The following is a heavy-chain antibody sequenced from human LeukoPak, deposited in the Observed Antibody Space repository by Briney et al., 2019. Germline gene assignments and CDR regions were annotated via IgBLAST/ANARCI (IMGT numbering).Heavy chain of an antibody. J-gene: IGHJ3*02. D-gene: IGHD1-26*01. V-gene: IGHV4-61*01. CDR2: IDHSGTT. CDR3: ARDLVVDGSYFLAFDI. CDR1: GGSVNSGHYY. Sequence: SETLSLTCTVSGGSVNSGHYYWTWIRQPQGKGLEWIGNIDHSGTTNYNPSLKSRVTISVDTSKKQFSLKLSSVTAADTAVYYCARDLVVDGSYFLAFDIWGQGTMVTVSS.